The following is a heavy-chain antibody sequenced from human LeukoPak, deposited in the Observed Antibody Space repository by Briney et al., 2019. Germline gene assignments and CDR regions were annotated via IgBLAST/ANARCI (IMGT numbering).Heavy chain of an antibody. Sequence: PSETLSLTCTVSGGSISSYYWSWIRQPPGKGLEWIGYIYYSGSTNYNPSLKSRVTISVDTSKNQFSLKLSSVTAADTAVYYCARPDSGTYVARAFDIWGQGTLISVSS. V-gene: IGHV4-59*08. CDR3: ARPDSGTYVARAFDI. CDR1: GGSISSYY. J-gene: IGHJ3*02. CDR2: IYYSGST. D-gene: IGHD1-26*01.